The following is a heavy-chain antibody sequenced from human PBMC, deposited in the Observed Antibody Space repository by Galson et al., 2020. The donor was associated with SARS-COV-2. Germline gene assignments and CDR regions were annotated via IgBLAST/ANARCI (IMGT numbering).Heavy chain of an antibody. CDR3: ARAPYYFGSGTFYRSPYHFDF. Sequence: SLKISCAVSGFNFNDYYLTWIRQAPGKGLEWIAYISVAEGTTHYADSVTGRFTISGDNAKESVFLQMNNLRADDSAIYFCARAPYYFGSGTFYRSPYHFDFWSQGTLVNVSS. CDR1: GFNFNDYY. V-gene: IGHV3-11*04. D-gene: IGHD3-10*01. CDR2: ISVAEGTT. J-gene: IGHJ4*02.